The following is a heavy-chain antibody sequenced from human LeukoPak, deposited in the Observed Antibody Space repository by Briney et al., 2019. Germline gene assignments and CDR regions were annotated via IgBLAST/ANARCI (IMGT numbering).Heavy chain of an antibody. V-gene: IGHV3-74*01. CDR2: INPDGSQT. J-gene: IGHJ4*02. Sequence: GGSLRLSCAASGFTFNTYWMHWVRQAPGKGLVWVSHINPDGSQTNYADSVTGRFTISRDNAKNTLYLQMDSLRAEDTAVYYCARDPVRRDSYWGQGTLVTVSS. CDR3: ARDPVRRDSY. D-gene: IGHD3-10*01. CDR1: GFTFNTYW.